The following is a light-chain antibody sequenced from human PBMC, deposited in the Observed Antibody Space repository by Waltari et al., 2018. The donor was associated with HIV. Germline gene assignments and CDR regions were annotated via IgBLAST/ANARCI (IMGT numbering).Light chain of an antibody. V-gene: IGKV1-12*01. Sequence: DIQMTQSPSSVSASVGARVSITCRAGQDVSSWLAWYLQKPGNPPKLLIYAASTLQSVVPSRFSGSASGTDCTLTISSLQPEDVASDDCQQLKSFPRTFGGGTRVEIK. CDR1: QDVSSW. J-gene: IGKJ4*01. CDR3: QQLKSFPRT. CDR2: AAS.